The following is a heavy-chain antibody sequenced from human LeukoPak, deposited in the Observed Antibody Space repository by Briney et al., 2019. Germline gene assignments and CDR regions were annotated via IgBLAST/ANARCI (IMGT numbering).Heavy chain of an antibody. CDR3: ARGARDSSGALYFDY. CDR2: IFYSGST. J-gene: IGHJ4*02. CDR1: SGSISTSNYY. V-gene: IGHV4-39*07. Sequence: PSETLSLTCTVSSGSISTSNYYWGWVRQPPGKALEWIGNIFYSGSTYYNPSLKSRVTISVDTSKNQFSLKLSSVTAADTAVYYCARGARDSSGALYFDYWGQGTLVTVSS. D-gene: IGHD3-22*01.